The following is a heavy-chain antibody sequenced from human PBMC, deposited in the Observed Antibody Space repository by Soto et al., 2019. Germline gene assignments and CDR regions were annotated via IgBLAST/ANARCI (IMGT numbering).Heavy chain of an antibody. CDR3: EGGSGSCYSGFDF. J-gene: IGHJ3*01. Sequence: EVQLVETGGGLIQPGGSLRLSCATSGFTVSSNYMSWVRQAPGKGLEWVSVIYSGGSTYYADSVKGRFTISRDNSKNTLYLQMNSWRAEDTDVYYCEGGSGSCYSGFDFWGQGTMVTVSS. CDR2: IYSGGST. CDR1: GFTVSSNY. D-gene: IGHD3-10*01. V-gene: IGHV3-53*02.